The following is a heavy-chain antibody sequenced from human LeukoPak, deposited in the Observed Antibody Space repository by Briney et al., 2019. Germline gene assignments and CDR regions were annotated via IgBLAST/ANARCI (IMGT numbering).Heavy chain of an antibody. CDR2: IYYSGST. V-gene: IGHV4-39*01. J-gene: IGHJ4*02. D-gene: IGHD3-22*01. CDR1: GGSISSSSYY. Sequence: PSETLSLTCTVSGGSISSSSYYWGWIRQPPGKGLEWIGSIYYSGSTYYNPSLKSRVTISVDTSKNQFSLKLSSVTAADTAVYYCARQQGSSGYYLDYWGQGTLVTVSS. CDR3: ARQQGSSGYYLDY.